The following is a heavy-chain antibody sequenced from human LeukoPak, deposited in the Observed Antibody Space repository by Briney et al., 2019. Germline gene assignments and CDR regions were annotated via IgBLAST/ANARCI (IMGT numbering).Heavy chain of an antibody. CDR3: ARGRFSGYGAD. Sequence: ASVKVSCKASGYTFTDYYMHWVRQAPGQGLEWMGWINPNSGGTNFAQKFQGRVTMTRDTSISTAYMELSSLTSDDTAVYYCARGRFSGYGADWGQGTLVTVSS. D-gene: IGHD5-12*01. CDR2: INPNSGGT. CDR1: GYTFTDYY. V-gene: IGHV1-2*02. J-gene: IGHJ4*02.